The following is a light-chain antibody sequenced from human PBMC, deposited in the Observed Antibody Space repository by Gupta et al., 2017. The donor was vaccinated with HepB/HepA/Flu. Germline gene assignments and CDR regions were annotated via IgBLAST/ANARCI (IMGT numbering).Light chain of an antibody. J-gene: IGKJ3*01. V-gene: IGKV4-1*01. CDR2: WAS. CDR1: QSVSDSSNNKNY. Sequence: DIEMTQSPDSLPVSLGERATINCKSSQSVSDSSNNKNYVAWYQHKSGQPPRLLIYWASTRESGVPDRFSGSGSGTDFTLTINSLQADDVAVYYCQQYYSHPPFTFGPGTKVHIK. CDR3: QQYYSHPPFT.